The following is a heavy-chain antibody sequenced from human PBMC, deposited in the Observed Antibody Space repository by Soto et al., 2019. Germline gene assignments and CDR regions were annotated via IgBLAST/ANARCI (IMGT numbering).Heavy chain of an antibody. CDR2: IIPIFGTA. CDR1: GGTFSSYA. CDR3: ARGRVDTAMVTFGNYYYGMDV. V-gene: IGHV1-69*06. Sequence: SVKVSCKASGGTFSSYAISWVRQAPGQGLEWMGGIIPIFGTANYAQKFQGRVTITADKSTSTAYMELSSLRSEDTAVYYCARGRVDTAMVTFGNYYYGMDVWGQGTTVTV. D-gene: IGHD5-18*01. J-gene: IGHJ6*02.